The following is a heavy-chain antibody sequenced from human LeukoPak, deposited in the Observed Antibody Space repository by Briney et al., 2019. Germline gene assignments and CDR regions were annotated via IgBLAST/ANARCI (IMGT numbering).Heavy chain of an antibody. D-gene: IGHD3-3*01. V-gene: IGHV3-7*03. CDR3: ARDQYDTWSRRGNFDS. CDR1: GYIFSTYW. CDR2: IKLDGSEK. J-gene: IGHJ4*02. Sequence: GGSLRLSCVGSGYIFSTYWMNWVRQAPGKGLEWVANIKLDGSEKNYVDSVKGRFTISRDNTKNSLYLQMNSLRAEDTAVFYCARDQYDTWSRRGNFDSWGQGTLVIVSS.